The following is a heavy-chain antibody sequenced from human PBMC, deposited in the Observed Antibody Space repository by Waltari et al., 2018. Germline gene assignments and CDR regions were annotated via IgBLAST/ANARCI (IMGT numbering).Heavy chain of an antibody. CDR2: MCYGWGA. CDR1: GGSISSYY. Sequence: QVQLQESGSGLVKPSETLSLTCTVSGGSISSYYWSWIRQPPGEGRDWSGDMCYGWGAKDSPAFTSQVTIALATSKNQCSLTRSSSTPADTAVDDGAGAAGWWSGYSAYYMDVWGKGTTVTVSS. J-gene: IGHJ6*03. CDR3: AGAAGWWSGYSAYYMDV. V-gene: IGHV4-59*01. D-gene: IGHD3-3*01.